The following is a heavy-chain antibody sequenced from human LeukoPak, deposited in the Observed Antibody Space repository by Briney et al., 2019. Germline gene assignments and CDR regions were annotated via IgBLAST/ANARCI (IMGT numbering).Heavy chain of an antibody. J-gene: IGHJ3*02. CDR1: GFTFSSYG. CDR3: ARDRIAAAGTTGTDAFDI. Sequence: GGSLRLSCAASGFTFSSYGMHWVRQAPGKGLEWVAVIWYDGSNKYYADSVKGRFTISRDNSKNTLYLQMNSLRAEDTAVYYCARDRIAAAGTTGTDAFDIWGQGTMVTVSS. D-gene: IGHD6-13*01. CDR2: IWYDGSNK. V-gene: IGHV3-33*01.